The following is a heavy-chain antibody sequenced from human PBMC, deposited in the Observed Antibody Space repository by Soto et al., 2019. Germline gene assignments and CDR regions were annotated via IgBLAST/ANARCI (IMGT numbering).Heavy chain of an antibody. Sequence: QVQLQQWGAGLLNPSETLSLTCAVYGESFSGHYWNWIRQPPGKGLEWIGEILPTGRTNYNPSLKSRVSISLDTSKNQFSLKMRSVTGADTAVSYCARGTEGYNHFDYWGQGSLVTVSS. CDR3: ARGTEGYNHFDY. D-gene: IGHD5-12*01. J-gene: IGHJ4*02. CDR2: ILPTGRT. V-gene: IGHV4-34*01. CDR1: GESFSGHY.